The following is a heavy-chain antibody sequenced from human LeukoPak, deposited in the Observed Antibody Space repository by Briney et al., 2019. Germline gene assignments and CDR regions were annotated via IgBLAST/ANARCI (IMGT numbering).Heavy chain of an antibody. J-gene: IGHJ4*02. CDR1: GFTFSSYG. CDR2: ISYDGSNK. D-gene: IGHD1-26*01. CDR3: ARGEKYSGFDY. Sequence: GGSLRLSCAASGFTFSSYGMHWVRQAPGKGLEWVAVISYDGSNKYYADSVKGRFTISRDNSKNTLYLQMNSLRAEDTAVYYCARGEKYSGFDYWGQGTLVTVSS. V-gene: IGHV3-30*03.